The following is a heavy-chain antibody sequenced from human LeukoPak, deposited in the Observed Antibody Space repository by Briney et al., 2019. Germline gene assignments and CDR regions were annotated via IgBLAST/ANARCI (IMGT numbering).Heavy chain of an antibody. Sequence: SQTLSLTCAISGDSVSSNSAAWNWIRQSPSRGLEWLGRTYYRSKWYNDYAVSVKSRITINPDTSKNQCSLQLNSVTAADTAVYYCAREPVTRKSNYYYDSRRLDYFDYWGQGTLITVSS. CDR2: TYYRSKWYN. J-gene: IGHJ4*02. D-gene: IGHD3-22*01. CDR1: GDSVSSNSAA. CDR3: AREPVTRKSNYYYDSRRLDYFDY. V-gene: IGHV6-1*01.